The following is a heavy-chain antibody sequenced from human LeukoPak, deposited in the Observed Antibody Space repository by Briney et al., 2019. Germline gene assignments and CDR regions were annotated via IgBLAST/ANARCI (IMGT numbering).Heavy chain of an antibody. CDR1: GGSISSYY. CDR2: IYYSGST. J-gene: IGHJ6*02. Sequence: SETLSLTCTVSGGSISSYYWSWIRQPPGKGLEWIGYIYYSGSTNYSPSLKSRVTISVDTSKNQFSLKLSSVTAADTAVYYCARRMDTAPPYGMDVWGQGTTVTVSS. CDR3: ARRMDTAPPYGMDV. D-gene: IGHD5-18*01. V-gene: IGHV4-59*01.